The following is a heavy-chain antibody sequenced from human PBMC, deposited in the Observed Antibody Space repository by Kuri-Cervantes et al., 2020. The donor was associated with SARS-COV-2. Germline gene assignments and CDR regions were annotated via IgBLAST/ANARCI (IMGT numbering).Heavy chain of an antibody. V-gene: IGHV3-48*03. CDR3: AKDTWTGMTVNFDY. J-gene: IGHJ4*02. CDR1: GFTFSSYE. CDR2: ISSSGSTI. D-gene: IGHD1-1*01. Sequence: GESLKISCAASGFTFSSYEMNWVRQAPGKGLEWVSYISSSGSTIYYADSVKGRFTISRDNAKNSLYLQMSSLRAEDTAVYYCAKDTWTGMTVNFDYWGQGILVTVSS.